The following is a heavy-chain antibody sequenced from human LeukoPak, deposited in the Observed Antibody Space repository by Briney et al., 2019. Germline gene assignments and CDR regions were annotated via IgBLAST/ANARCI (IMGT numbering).Heavy chain of an antibody. Sequence: PGGSLRLSCTASGFTFSSTGMHWVRQAPGKGLEWVSYIRYDGNNKYYGDSVKGRLTVSRDNSKNTLCLQMNSLRVEDAAVYYCARTYNPDYWGQGTLVTVSS. CDR1: GFTFSSTG. D-gene: IGHD1-14*01. V-gene: IGHV3-30*02. CDR3: ARTYNPDY. CDR2: IRYDGNNK. J-gene: IGHJ4*02.